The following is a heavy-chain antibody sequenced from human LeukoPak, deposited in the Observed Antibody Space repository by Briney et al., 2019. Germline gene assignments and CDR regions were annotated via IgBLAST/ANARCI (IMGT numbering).Heavy chain of an antibody. CDR3: AEDRGIISDY. Sequence: GGTLRLSCAASGFTFSSYGMSWVRQAPGKGLEWVSAISGSGERTYYADSVKGRFTISRDNSKNTLYLQMNSLRAEDTAVYYCAEDRGIISDYWGQGILVTVSS. CDR1: GFTFSSYG. D-gene: IGHD3-10*01. J-gene: IGHJ4*02. V-gene: IGHV3-23*01. CDR2: ISGSGERT.